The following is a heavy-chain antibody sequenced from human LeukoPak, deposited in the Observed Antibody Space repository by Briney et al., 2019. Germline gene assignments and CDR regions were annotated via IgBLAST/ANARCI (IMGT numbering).Heavy chain of an antibody. V-gene: IGHV6-1*01. J-gene: IGHJ6*02. CDR2: TYYRSKWYY. CDR3: AYGMDV. CDR1: GDSVLSNRAA. Sequence: SQSLSLTCAISGDSVLSNRAAWNWIRQSPSRGLEWLGRTYYRSKWYYDYAESVKSRIAINPDTSKNQFSLQLNSVTPEDTAVYYCAYGMDVWDQGTTVTVSS.